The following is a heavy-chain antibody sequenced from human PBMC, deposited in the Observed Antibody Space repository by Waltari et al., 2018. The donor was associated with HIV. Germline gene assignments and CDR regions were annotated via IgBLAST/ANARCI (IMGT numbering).Heavy chain of an antibody. CDR2: IWYDGSNT. J-gene: IGHJ6*02. CDR1: VLAVGTYG. Sequence: QVQLVESGGGVVQPGRSLRLSCAASVLAVGTYGMHWGRQAPGKGLEWVAVIWYDGSNTYYTDSVKGRFTISRDNSKNTLYLQMYSLRAEDTAVYYCARDVQGYCGGERCFYGMDVWGQGTTVTVSS. D-gene: IGHD2-21*01. CDR3: ARDVQGYCGGERCFYGMDV. V-gene: IGHV3-33*01.